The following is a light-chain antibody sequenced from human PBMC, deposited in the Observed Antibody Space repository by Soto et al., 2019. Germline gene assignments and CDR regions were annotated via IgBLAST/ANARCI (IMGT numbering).Light chain of an antibody. CDR3: ATWESSLNIGV. V-gene: IGLV1-51*01. CDR1: SSNIGNNF. J-gene: IGLJ3*02. CDR2: DNN. Sequence: QSVLTQPPSVSAAPGQKVTISCAGSSSNIGNNFVSWYQQLPGAAPKLLIYDNNKRPSGIPDRFSGSKSGTSATLGISGLPTGDEADYYCATWESSLNIGVFGGGTKLTVL.